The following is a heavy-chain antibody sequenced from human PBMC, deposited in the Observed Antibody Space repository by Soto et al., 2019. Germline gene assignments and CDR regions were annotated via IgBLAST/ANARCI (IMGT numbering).Heavy chain of an antibody. CDR3: ARAPANVEMATRFDY. J-gene: IGHJ4*02. CDR1: GGTFSSYA. CDR2: IIPIFGTA. Sequence: SVKVSCKASGGTFSSYAISWVRQAPGQGLEWMGGIIPIFGTANYAQKFQGRVTITADESTSTAYMELSSLRSEDTAVYYCARAPANVEMATRFDYWGQGTLVTVSS. D-gene: IGHD5-12*01. V-gene: IGHV1-69*13.